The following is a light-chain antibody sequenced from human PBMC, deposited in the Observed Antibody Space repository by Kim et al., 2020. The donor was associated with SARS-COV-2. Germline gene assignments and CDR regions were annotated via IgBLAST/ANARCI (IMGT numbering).Light chain of an antibody. CDR1: DSGIKM. CDR3: QVWDSSSDHRV. J-gene: IGLJ3*02. V-gene: IGLV3-21*04. CDR2: YSS. Sequence: APKKTAMMIGGENDSGIKMLYWYQQTPGQAAVLVIYYSSARPAGIPERFSGSNSGNAATPTISRVEAGDEADYYWQVWDSSSDHRVFGGGTQLTVL.